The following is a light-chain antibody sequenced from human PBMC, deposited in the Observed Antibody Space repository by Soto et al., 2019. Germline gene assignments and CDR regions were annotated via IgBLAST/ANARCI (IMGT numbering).Light chain of an antibody. CDR2: GAS. V-gene: IGKV3-20*01. Sequence: VVLTQSPGTLSLSPGERATLSCRASQSVSSSDLAWYQQKPGQAPRLLISGASRRATGIPDRFSASGSGTDFTLTISRLEPEDFAVFYCHLYGASPPTFGQGTKV. J-gene: IGKJ1*01. CDR3: HLYGASPPT. CDR1: QSVSSSD.